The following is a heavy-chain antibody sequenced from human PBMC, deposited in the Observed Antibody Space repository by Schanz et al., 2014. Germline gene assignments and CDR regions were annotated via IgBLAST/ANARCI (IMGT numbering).Heavy chain of an antibody. CDR3: AKDAENTAMITDYFDY. D-gene: IGHD5-18*01. CDR2: ISGSGGNT. Sequence: EVHLLDSGGGLVQPGGSLRLSCAASGFTFSSYAMSWVRQAPGRGLEWVSIISGSGGNTYYADAVRGRFTISRDNSKTTVYLQMNSLRAEDTAVYYCAKDAENTAMITDYFDYWGQGTLXTVSS. CDR1: GFTFSSYA. V-gene: IGHV3-23*01. J-gene: IGHJ4*02.